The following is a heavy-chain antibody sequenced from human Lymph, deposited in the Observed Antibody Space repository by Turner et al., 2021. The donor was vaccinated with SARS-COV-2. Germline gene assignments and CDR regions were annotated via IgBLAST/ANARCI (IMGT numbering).Heavy chain of an antibody. CDR3: ARGVGMISVAVRGMDV. Sequence: QAQLVQSEAEVTLPGSSVKVSCNASSSTYSSYHALHWVRQAPGQGLEWMGGINPILRIANYAQMFHGRVTITAQYSTHTAHMELSSLRSEDTAVYCCARGVGMISVAVRGMDVWGQGTTVTVSS. J-gene: IGHJ6*02. D-gene: IGHD6-19*01. CDR2: INPILRIA. CDR1: SSTYSSYHA. V-gene: IGHV1-69*17.